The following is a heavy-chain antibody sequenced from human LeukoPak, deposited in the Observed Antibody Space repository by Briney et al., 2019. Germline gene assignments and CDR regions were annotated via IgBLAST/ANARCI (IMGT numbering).Heavy chain of an antibody. Sequence: ASVKVSCKASGGTFSSYAISWVRQAPGQGLEWLGGIIPIFDTADYAQKFQGRVTITADESTSTAYMELSSLRSEDTAVYYCARAITIFGVVTDYYYYGMDVWGQGTTVTVSS. J-gene: IGHJ6*02. CDR2: IIPIFDTA. CDR3: ARAITIFGVVTDYYYYGMDV. CDR1: GGTFSSYA. D-gene: IGHD3-3*01. V-gene: IGHV1-69*13.